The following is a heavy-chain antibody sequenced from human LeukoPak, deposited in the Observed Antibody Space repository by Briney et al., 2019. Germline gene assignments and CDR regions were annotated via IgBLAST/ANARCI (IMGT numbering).Heavy chain of an antibody. D-gene: IGHD2-2*03. CDR3: LVSWIFPEAFDI. CDR1: GGSISSSSYY. V-gene: IGHV4-39*01. CDR2: IYYSGGT. J-gene: IGHJ3*02. Sequence: SETLSLTCTVSGGSISSSSYYWGWIRQPPGKGLEWIGNIYYSGGTYSDPSLKSRVTISVDTSKNQFSLNLSSVSAADTAVYFCLVSWIFPEAFDIWGQGTMIVVSS.